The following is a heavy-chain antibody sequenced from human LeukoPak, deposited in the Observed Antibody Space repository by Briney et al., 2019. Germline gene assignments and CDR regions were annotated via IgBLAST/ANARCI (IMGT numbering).Heavy chain of an antibody. Sequence: GGSLRLSCAASGFTFSSYSMIWVRQAPGKGLEWVSSISSSSSYIYYADSVKGRFTISRDNAKNSLYLQMNSLRAEDTAVYYCASERITMVRGVTSPPPAANPLDYWGQGTLVTVSS. V-gene: IGHV3-21*01. D-gene: IGHD3-10*01. CDR2: ISSSSSYI. CDR1: GFTFSSYS. CDR3: ASERITMVRGVTSPPPAANPLDY. J-gene: IGHJ4*02.